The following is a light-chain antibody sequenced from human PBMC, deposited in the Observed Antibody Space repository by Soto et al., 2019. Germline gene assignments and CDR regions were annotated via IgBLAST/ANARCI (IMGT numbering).Light chain of an antibody. CDR2: SVS. J-gene: IGLJ3*02. V-gene: IGLV1-44*01. CDR3: CSYAGRYTRV. CDR1: SSNIGSTS. Sequence: QSVLTQPPSASGTPGQRVTISCSGSSSNIGSTSVNWYQQLPGKAPKFLIYSVSERPSGVPDRFSGSKSGNTASLTISGLQAEDEADYYCCSYAGRYTRVFGGGTQLTVL.